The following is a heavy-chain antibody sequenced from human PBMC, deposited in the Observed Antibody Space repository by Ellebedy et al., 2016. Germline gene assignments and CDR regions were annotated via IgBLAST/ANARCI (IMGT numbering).Heavy chain of an antibody. J-gene: IGHJ4*02. Sequence: GESLKISCAASGFTLSSYDMHWVRQATGKGLEWVSAIGTAGDPYYPGSVKGRFTISRENAKNSLYLQMNSLRAGDTAVYYCARGRGYSGYGDFDYWGQGTLVTVSS. CDR1: GFTLSSYD. V-gene: IGHV3-13*05. CDR3: ARGRGYSGYGDFDY. CDR2: IGTAGDP. D-gene: IGHD5-12*01.